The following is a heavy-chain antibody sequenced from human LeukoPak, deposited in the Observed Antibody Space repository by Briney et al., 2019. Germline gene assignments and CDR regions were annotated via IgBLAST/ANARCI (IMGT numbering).Heavy chain of an antibody. D-gene: IGHD3-3*01. CDR2: FSSSRSYI. V-gene: IGHV3-21*01. CDR3: ARAPGRITIFGVVIFSAGYYMDV. J-gene: IGHJ6*03. Sequence: SGGSLRLSCAPSGFTFSSYSMNWVRQAPGKGLEWVSSFSSSRSYIYYADSVEGRFTISRDNAKNSLYLQMNSLTAEDTAVYYCARAPGRITIFGVVIFSAGYYMDVWGKGTTVTVSS. CDR1: GFTFSSYS.